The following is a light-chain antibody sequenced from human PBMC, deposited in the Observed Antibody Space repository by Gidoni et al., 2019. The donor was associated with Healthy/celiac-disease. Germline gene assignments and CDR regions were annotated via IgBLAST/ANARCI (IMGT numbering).Light chain of an antibody. CDR3: AAWDDSLNGPVV. CDR2: SNN. V-gene: IGLV1-44*01. CDR1: RYNIGSNT. Sequence: SVLTQPPSASGTPGQRVTIHRSGSRYNIGSNTVNWYQQLPGTAPTRLIYSNNQRPSCVPDRFSGSKSGTSASLAISGLQSEDEADYYCAAWDDSLNGPVVFGGGTKLTVL. J-gene: IGLJ2*01.